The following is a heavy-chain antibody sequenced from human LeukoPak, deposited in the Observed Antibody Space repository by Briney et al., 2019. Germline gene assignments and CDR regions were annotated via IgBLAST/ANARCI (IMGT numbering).Heavy chain of an antibody. J-gene: IGHJ6*02. D-gene: IGHD3-16*02. CDR3: ATRQTSPIRGVIGYYYYGMDV. CDR2: IIPILGIA. CDR1: GGTFSSYA. Sequence: ASVKVSCKASGGTFSSYAISWVRQAPGQGLEWMGRIIPILGIANYAQKFQGRVTITADKSTSTAYMELSSLRSEDTAVYYCATRQTSPIRGVIGYYYYGMDVWGQGTTVTVSS. V-gene: IGHV1-69*04.